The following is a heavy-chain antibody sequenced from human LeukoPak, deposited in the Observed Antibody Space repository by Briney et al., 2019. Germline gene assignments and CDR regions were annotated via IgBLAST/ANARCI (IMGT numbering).Heavy chain of an antibody. D-gene: IGHD2-8*01. CDR1: AFIFRSYG. J-gene: IGHJ6*03. V-gene: IGHV3-30*02. CDR2: IQYDGSNE. CDR3: AKDRCSNGVGCYYYYMDV. Sequence: GGSLRLSCAASAFIFRSYGMHWVRQAPGKGLEGVAYIQYDGSNEQYADSVKGRFSISRDSCKNILYLQMNSVRVEDTAVYYCAKDRCSNGVGCYYYYMDVWGKGTTVTISS.